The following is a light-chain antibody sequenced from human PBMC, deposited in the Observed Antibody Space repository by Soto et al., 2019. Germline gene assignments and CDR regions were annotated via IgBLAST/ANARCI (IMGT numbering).Light chain of an antibody. V-gene: IGLV7-43*01. CDR2: SIS. Sequence: TVVTQEPSLTVSPGGTVTLTCTSSTGAVTSDHYPNWFQRKPGQAPRSLIYSISNRHSWTPARFSGSLLGAKAALTLSGVQPEDEAEYYCLLYYGGVYVFGTGTKVTVL. J-gene: IGLJ1*01. CDR3: LLYYGGVYV. CDR1: TGAVTSDHY.